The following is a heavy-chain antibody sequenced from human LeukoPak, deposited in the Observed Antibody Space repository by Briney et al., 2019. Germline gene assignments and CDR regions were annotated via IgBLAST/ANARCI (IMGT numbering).Heavy chain of an antibody. CDR2: INPNSGGT. CDR3: ARGYMIVVVIKLFNWFDP. V-gene: IGHV1-2*02. D-gene: IGHD3-22*01. J-gene: IGHJ5*02. Sequence: GESLKISCKGSGYTFTGYYMHWVRQAPGQGLEWMGWINPNSGGTNYAQKFQGRVTMTRDTSISTAYVELSRLRSDDTAVYYCARGYMIVVVIKLFNWFDPWGQGTLVTVSS. CDR1: GYTFTGYY.